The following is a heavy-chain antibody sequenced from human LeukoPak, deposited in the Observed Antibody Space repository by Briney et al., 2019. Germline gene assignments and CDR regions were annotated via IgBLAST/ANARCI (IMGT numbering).Heavy chain of an antibody. CDR2: INHSGSA. V-gene: IGHV4-34*01. CDR3: AREAYCGGDCYSGSSY. Sequence: SETLSFTCAVYGGSTSGYYWSWIRQPPGKVLEWIGKINHSGSANYNPSLKSRVTISVDTSKNQFSLKLSSVTAADTAVYYCAREAYCGGDCYSGSSYWGQGTLATVSS. CDR1: GGSTSGYY. D-gene: IGHD2-21*02. J-gene: IGHJ4*02.